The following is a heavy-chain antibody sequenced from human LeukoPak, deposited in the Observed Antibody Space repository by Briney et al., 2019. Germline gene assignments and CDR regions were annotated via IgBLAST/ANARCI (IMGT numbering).Heavy chain of an antibody. CDR2: LYDSGST. D-gene: IGHD6-13*01. Sequence: PSETLSLTCTVSGGSININTYYWGWIRQPPGKGLEWIGSLYDSGSTNYNPSLKSRVTISVDRSKNQFSLKLSSVTAADTAVYYCARDGPYSSSWYYFDYWGQGTLVTVSS. J-gene: IGHJ4*02. CDR3: ARDGPYSSSWYYFDY. V-gene: IGHV4-39*07. CDR1: GGSININTYY.